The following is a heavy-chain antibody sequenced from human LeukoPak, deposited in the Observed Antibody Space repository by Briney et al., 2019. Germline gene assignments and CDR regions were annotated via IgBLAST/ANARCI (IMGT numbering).Heavy chain of an antibody. CDR2: ISSGSSTI. CDR3: ARDDSSYYQSVYSYYYGMDV. CDR1: GFTFSSYS. J-gene: IGHJ6*02. V-gene: IGHV3-48*01. D-gene: IGHD5-12*01. Sequence: PSGGSLRLSCAASGFTFSSYSMNWVRQAPGKGLEWVSYISSGSSTIYYADSVKGRFTISRDNAKNSLYLQMNSLRAEDTAVYYCARDDSSYYQSVYSYYYGMDVWGQGTTVTVSS.